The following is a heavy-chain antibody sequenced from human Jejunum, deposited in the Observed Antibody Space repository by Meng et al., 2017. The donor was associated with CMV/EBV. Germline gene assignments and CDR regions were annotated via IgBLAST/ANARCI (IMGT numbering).Heavy chain of an antibody. CDR2: ITGPGNTI. CDR3: ARLQWAAFDY. Sequence: FAMSGFNFNYFEMHWVRQAPGKGLQWVAYITGPGNTIYYADSVRGRFTISRDNAKNSLVLQMRGLRAEDTAVYYCARLQWAAFDYWGQGALVTVSS. D-gene: IGHD4-11*01. CDR1: GFNFNYFE. V-gene: IGHV3-48*03. J-gene: IGHJ4*02.